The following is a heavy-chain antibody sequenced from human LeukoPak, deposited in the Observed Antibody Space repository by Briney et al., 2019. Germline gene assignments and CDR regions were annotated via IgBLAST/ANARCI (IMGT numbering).Heavy chain of an antibody. CDR1: GGSISSGGYY. D-gene: IGHD3-9*01. J-gene: IGHJ4*02. Sequence: SETLSLTCTVSGGSISSGGYYWSWIRQHPGKGLEWIGYIYYSGSTYYNPSLKSRVTISVDTSKNQFSLKLSSVTAADTAVYYCARVGYDILTIHFDCWGQGTLVTVSS. V-gene: IGHV4-31*03. CDR3: ARVGYDILTIHFDC. CDR2: IYYSGST.